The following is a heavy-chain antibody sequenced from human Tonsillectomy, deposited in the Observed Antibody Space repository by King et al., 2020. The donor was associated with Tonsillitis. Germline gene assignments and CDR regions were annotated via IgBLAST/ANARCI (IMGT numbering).Heavy chain of an antibody. V-gene: IGHV3-74*01. J-gene: IGHJ3*02. Sequence: QLVESGGGLVQPGGSLRLSCAGSGFTFSDYWIHWVRQAPGQWVVWGSGINSDGSRIIYAATVKGRITITRDIAKNTLYLQMNGLRAEETALDYCARVTTGAFDIWGQGTMVTVSS. D-gene: IGHD4-17*01. CDR1: GFTFSDYW. CDR2: INSDGSRI. CDR3: ARVTTGAFDI.